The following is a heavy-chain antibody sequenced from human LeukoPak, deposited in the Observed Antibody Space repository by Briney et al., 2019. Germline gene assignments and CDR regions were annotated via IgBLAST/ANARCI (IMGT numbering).Heavy chain of an antibody. V-gene: IGHV3-21*01. CDR2: ISTGSSYI. CDR3: ARAHCSSSSCYLVYYYYGMDV. Sequence: GGSLRLSCAASGFTFSSYSMNWVRQAPGKGLEWVSSISTGSSYIYYADSVKGRFTISRDNAKNSLYLQMNSLRAEDTAVYYCARAHCSSSSCYLVYYYYGMDVWGQGTTVTVSS. J-gene: IGHJ6*02. D-gene: IGHD2-2*01. CDR1: GFTFSSYS.